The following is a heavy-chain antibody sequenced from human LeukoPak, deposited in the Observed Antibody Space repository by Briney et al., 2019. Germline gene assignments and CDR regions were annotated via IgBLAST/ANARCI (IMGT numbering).Heavy chain of an antibody. CDR1: GYTLTELS. J-gene: IGHJ3*02. Sequence: ASVKVSCKVSGYTLTELSMHWVRQAPGKGLEWMGGFDPEDGETIYAQKFQGRVTTTEDTSTDTAYMELSSLRSEDTAVYYCATDEHLNTYGAFDIWGQGTMVTVSS. CDR2: FDPEDGET. CDR3: ATDEHLNTYGAFDI. D-gene: IGHD1/OR15-1a*01. V-gene: IGHV1-24*01.